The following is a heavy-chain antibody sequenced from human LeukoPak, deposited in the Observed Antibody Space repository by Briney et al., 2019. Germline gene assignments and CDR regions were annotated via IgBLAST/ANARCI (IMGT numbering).Heavy chain of an antibody. CDR3: AKDSSTIFGVVIGWFDP. CDR1: GFTFSSYG. D-gene: IGHD3-3*01. V-gene: IGHV3-30*18. CDR2: ISYDGSNK. J-gene: IGHJ5*02. Sequence: GGSLRLSCAASGFTFSSYGMHWVRQAPGKGLEWVAVISYDGSNKYYADSVKGRFTISRDNSKNTLYLQMNSLRAEDTAVYYCAKDSSTIFGVVIGWFDPWGQGTLVTVSS.